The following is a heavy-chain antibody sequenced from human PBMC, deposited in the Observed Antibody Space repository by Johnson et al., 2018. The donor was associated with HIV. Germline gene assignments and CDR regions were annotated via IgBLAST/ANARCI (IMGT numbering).Heavy chain of an antibody. CDR2: ISSNGGST. V-gene: IGHV3-64*01. CDR3: ARDRGTMIVVGSAFDI. CDR1: GFTFSSYA. J-gene: IGHJ3*02. Sequence: VQLVESGGGLVQPGGSLRLSCAASGFTFSSYAMHWVRQAPGKGLEYVSAISSNGGSTYYANSVKGRFTISRDSSKSALYLQMNSLRAEDTAVYYCARDRGTMIVVGSAFDIWGQGTRVTVSS. D-gene: IGHD3-22*01.